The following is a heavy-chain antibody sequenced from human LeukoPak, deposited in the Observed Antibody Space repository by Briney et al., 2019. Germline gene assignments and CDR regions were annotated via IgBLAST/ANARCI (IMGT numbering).Heavy chain of an antibody. CDR1: GGSISSSSYY. CDR2: IYYSGST. J-gene: IGHJ4*02. V-gene: IGHV4-39*01. D-gene: IGHD3-22*01. Sequence: SETLSLTCTVSGGSISSSSYYWGWIRQPPGKGLEWIGSIYYSGSTYYNPSLKSRVTISVDTSKNQFSLQLSSVTAADTAVYYCARHVYSSGYYYTYYFDYWGQGTLVTVSS. CDR3: ARHVYSSGYYYTYYFDY.